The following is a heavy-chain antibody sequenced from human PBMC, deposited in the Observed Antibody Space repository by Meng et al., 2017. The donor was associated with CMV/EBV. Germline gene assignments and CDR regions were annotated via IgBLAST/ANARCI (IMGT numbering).Heavy chain of an antibody. V-gene: IGHV1-2*02. CDR1: YTFTDYY. J-gene: IGHJ4*02. CDR2: INPKSDGT. Sequence: YTFTDYYIHWVRQAPGQGLEWMGWINPKSDGTSYAQKFQGRVTMTGDTSISTAYMELGSLRSDDTAVYYCARAGRHISSWYSDYFDFWGQGTLVTVSS. D-gene: IGHD6-13*01. CDR3: ARAGRHISSWYSDYFDF.